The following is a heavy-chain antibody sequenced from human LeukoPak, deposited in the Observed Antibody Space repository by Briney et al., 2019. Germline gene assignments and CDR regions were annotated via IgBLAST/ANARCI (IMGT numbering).Heavy chain of an antibody. J-gene: IGHJ4*02. CDR1: GFTFSSYG. Sequence: GGSLRLSCAASGFTFSSYGMHWVRQAPGKGLEWVAFIRYDGSNKYYADSVKGRFTISRDNSKNTLYLQVNSLRAEDTAVYYCAKETYDYGDTTVPGSFDYWGQGTLVTVSS. V-gene: IGHV3-30*02. CDR2: IRYDGSNK. CDR3: AKETYDYGDTTVPGSFDY. D-gene: IGHD4-17*01.